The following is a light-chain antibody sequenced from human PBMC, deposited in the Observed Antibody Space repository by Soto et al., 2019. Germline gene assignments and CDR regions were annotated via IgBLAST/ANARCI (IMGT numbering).Light chain of an antibody. CDR3: LSHTTSRTYV. J-gene: IGLJ1*01. Sequence: QPALTQPASVSGAPGQSITTSCSGTNSDIGAYEYVSWYQQHPGKPPKLMIYNINNRPSGVSYRFSGSKSGNTASLTISRLQTEDEADYYCLSHTTSRTYVFGPGTKVTVL. CDR2: NIN. V-gene: IGLV2-14*03. CDR1: NSDIGAYEY.